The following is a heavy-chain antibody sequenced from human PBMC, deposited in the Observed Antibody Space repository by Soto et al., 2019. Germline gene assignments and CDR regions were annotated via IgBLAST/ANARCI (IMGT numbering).Heavy chain of an antibody. J-gene: IGHJ4*02. CDR3: AHAGDYDLLSFDH. D-gene: IGHD4-17*01. CDR1: GLSLTTTSMG. Sequence: QITLKESGPPLVRPAQTLTLTCAFSGLSLTTTSMGVAWIRQPPGKALEGLALIYWDDDQRYSPSLKDRLTISKDTSRSRVVLTISNMNPEDTGTYFCAHAGDYDLLSFDHWGPGTLVTVSS. CDR2: IYWDDDQ. V-gene: IGHV2-5*02.